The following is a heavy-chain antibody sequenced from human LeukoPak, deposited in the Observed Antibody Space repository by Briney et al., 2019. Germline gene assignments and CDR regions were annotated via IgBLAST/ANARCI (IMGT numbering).Heavy chain of an antibody. Sequence: SETLSLTCAVYGGSFSGYYWSWIRQPPGKGLEWIGEINHSGSTNYNPSLKSRVTISVDTSKNQFSLKLSSVTAADTAVYYCARIGPYSSGFDPWGQGTLVTVSS. V-gene: IGHV4-34*01. CDR1: GGSFSGYY. D-gene: IGHD6-19*01. J-gene: IGHJ5*02. CDR2: INHSGST. CDR3: ARIGPYSSGFDP.